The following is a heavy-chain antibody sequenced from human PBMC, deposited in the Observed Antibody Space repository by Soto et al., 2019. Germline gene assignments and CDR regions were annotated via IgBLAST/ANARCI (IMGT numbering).Heavy chain of an antibody. V-gene: IGHV1-18*01. J-gene: IGHJ4*02. CDR2: INTYNGMT. CDR3: AKSPRGEMATD. CDR1: GYTFINYH. Sequence: QVQLVQSGGEVKKPGASVTVSCKASGYTFINYHITWVRQAPGQGLEWMAWINTYNGMTDYAQRFQGRVTRTRDTYTSTAYRELRNLGSDATAVYFCAKSPRGEMATDWGQGTLVTVSS. D-gene: IGHD5-12*01.